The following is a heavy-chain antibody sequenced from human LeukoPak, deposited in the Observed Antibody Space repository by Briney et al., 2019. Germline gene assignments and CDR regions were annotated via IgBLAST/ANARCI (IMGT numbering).Heavy chain of an antibody. CDR2: INPSGGST. Sequence: ASVKVSCKASGYTFTSYYMHWVRQAPGQGLEWMGIINPSGGSTSYAQKFQGRVTMTRDMSTSTVYMELRGLRSDDTAVYYCARESGEVAADVDFDYWGQGTLVTVSS. CDR1: GYTFTSYY. CDR3: ARESGEVAADVDFDY. D-gene: IGHD6-19*01. J-gene: IGHJ4*02. V-gene: IGHV1-46*01.